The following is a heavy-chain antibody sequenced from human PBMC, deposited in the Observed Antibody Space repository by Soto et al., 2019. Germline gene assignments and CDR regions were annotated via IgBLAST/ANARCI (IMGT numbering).Heavy chain of an antibody. CDR2: INSGASTT. J-gene: IGHJ4*02. CDR1: GFTFSSSW. D-gene: IGHD6-19*01. CDR3: ARGPSGWFGYDY. Sequence: GGSLKLSSAACGFTFSSSWMPWARQAPGKGLVWVSRINSGASTTNYADSVKGRFTISRDNAKNTLYLQMDSLTAEDTAVYYCARGPSGWFGYDYWGQGTLVTV. V-gene: IGHV3-74*01.